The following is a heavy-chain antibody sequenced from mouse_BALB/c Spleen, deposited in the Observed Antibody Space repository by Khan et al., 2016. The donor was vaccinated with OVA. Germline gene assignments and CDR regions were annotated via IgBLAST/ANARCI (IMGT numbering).Heavy chain of an antibody. Sequence: QVQLNSSVPCLVAPSQSLSITCTVSGPSLPRYGVHWVRQPPGKGLELQGVIWAGGSTNYNSALMSRLSIRKDNSKSQVFLKMSSLQTDDTAMYYCARLEDMWGQGTTLTVSS. J-gene: IGHJ2*01. CDR1: GPSLPRYG. V-gene: IGHV2-9*02. CDR3: ARLEDM. CDR2: IWAGGST.